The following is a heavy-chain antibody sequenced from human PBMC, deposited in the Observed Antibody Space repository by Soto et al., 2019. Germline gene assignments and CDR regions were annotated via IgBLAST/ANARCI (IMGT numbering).Heavy chain of an antibody. V-gene: IGHV4-39*01. CDR2: IYYSGST. Sequence: QLQLQESGPGLVKPSETLSLTCTVSGGSISSSSYYWGWIRQPPGKGLEWIGSIYYSGSTYYNPSLKSRVTISVDTSKIQFSLKLSSVTAADTAVYYCAGAYSSSWYTYNWFDPWGQGTLVTVSS. J-gene: IGHJ5*02. CDR3: AGAYSSSWYTYNWFDP. D-gene: IGHD6-13*01. CDR1: GGSISSSSYY.